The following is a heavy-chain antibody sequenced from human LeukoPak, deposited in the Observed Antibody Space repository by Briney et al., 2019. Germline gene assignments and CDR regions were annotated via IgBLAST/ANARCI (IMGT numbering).Heavy chain of an antibody. D-gene: IGHD6-13*01. Sequence: SETLSLTCTVSGGSISSYYWNWIREPPGKGLEWIGNIYYSGSSSYNPSLKSRVTISVDTSKNQFSLKLSSVTAADTAVYFCASSPAGTAALDIWGQGTMVTVSS. CDR2: IYYSGSS. CDR3: ASSPAGTAALDI. J-gene: IGHJ3*02. V-gene: IGHV4-59*01. CDR1: GGSISSYY.